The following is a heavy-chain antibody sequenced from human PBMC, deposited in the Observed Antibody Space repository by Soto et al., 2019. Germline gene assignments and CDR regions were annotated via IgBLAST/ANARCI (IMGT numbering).Heavy chain of an antibody. J-gene: IGHJ4*02. Sequence: PGGSLRLSCAASGFTVSSNYMSWVRQAPGKGLEWVSVIYSGGSTYYADSVKGRFTISRDNSKNTLYLQMNSLRAEDTAVYYCARSPSGSYAFQFDYWGQGTLVTVS. CDR1: GFTVSSNY. V-gene: IGHV3-53*01. D-gene: IGHD1-26*01. CDR3: ARSPSGSYAFQFDY. CDR2: IYSGGST.